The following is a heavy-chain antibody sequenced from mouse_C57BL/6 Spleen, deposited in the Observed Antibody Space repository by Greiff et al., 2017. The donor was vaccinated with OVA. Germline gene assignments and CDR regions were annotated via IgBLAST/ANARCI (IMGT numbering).Heavy chain of an antibody. CDR1: GYTFTSYD. D-gene: IGHD1-1*01. Sequence: QVQLQQSGPELVKPGASVKLSCKASGYTFTSYDINWVKQRPGQGLEWIGWIYPRDGSTKYNEKFKGTATLTVDTSSSTAYMELHSLTSEDSAVYFCSAIITTVVEDAMDYWGQGTSVTVSA. V-gene: IGHV1-85*01. CDR2: IYPRDGST. CDR3: SAIITTVVEDAMDY. J-gene: IGHJ4*01.